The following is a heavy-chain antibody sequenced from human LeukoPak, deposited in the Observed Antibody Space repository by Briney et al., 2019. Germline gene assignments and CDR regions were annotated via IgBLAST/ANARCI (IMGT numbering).Heavy chain of an antibody. CDR2: IRQDGSEK. J-gene: IGHJ4*02. Sequence: GGSLRLSCAASGFTFSNYWMSWVRQAPGKGLEWVANIRQDGSEKYYVDSMKGRFTISRDNAKNSLYLQMSSLRAEDTAVYYCARSTAGLDYWGQGTLVTVSS. CDR3: ARSTAGLDY. D-gene: IGHD1-1*01. V-gene: IGHV3-7*01. CDR1: GFTFSNYW.